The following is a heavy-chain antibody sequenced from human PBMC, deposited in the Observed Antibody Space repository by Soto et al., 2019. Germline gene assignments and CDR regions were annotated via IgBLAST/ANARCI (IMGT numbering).Heavy chain of an antibody. J-gene: IGHJ4*02. Sequence: GGSLRLSCAASGFTFDDYAMHWVRQAPGKGLEWVSGISWNSGSIGYADSVKGRLTISRDNAKNSLYLRMKNLRAEDTAIYYCVTDHYTMSDFWSAFSSDWGQGAQVTVSS. CDR3: VTDHYTMSDFWSAFSSD. D-gene: IGHD3-3*01. CDR2: ISWNSGSI. V-gene: IGHV3-9*01. CDR1: GFTFDDYA.